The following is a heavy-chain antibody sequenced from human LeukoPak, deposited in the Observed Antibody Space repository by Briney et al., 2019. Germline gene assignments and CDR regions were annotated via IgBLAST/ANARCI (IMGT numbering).Heavy chain of an antibody. CDR3: ARGPTAYYFDY. CDR1: GGSISNYY. V-gene: IGHV4-59*01. J-gene: IGHJ4*02. Sequence: SETLSLTCTVSGGSISNYYWSWIRQPPGKGLEWIGYIYYSGSTNYNPSLKSRVTISVDTSKNQFSLKLSSVTAADTAAYYCARGPTAYYFDYWGQGTLVTVSS. CDR2: IYYSGST.